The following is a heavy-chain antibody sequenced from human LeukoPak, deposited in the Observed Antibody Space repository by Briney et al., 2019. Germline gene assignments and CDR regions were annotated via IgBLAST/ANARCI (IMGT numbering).Heavy chain of an antibody. CDR3: AKGSGGSSYDYYYYYGMDV. CDR2: ISGSGGST. D-gene: IGHD5-12*01. J-gene: IGHJ6*02. V-gene: IGHV3-23*01. Sequence: PGGSLRLSCAASGFTFSSYAMSWVRQAPGKGLEWVSAISGSGGSTYYADSVKGRFTISRDNSKNTLYLQMNSLRAEDTAVYYCAKGSGGSSYDYYYYYGMDVWGQGTTVTVSS. CDR1: GFTFSSYA.